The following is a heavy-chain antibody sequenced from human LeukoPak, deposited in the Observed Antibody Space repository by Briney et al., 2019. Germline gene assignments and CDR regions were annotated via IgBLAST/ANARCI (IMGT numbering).Heavy chain of an antibody. CDR3: ARQAFGYYGSGSYYPFDY. Sequence: PSETLSLTCTVSGGSISSYYWSWIRQPPGKGLEWIGSIYFSGSTYYNPSLKSRVTISVDTSKNQFSLKLSSVTAADTAVYYCARQAFGYYGSGSYYPFDYWGQGTLVTVSS. D-gene: IGHD3-10*01. CDR1: GGSISSYY. J-gene: IGHJ4*02. CDR2: IYFSGST. V-gene: IGHV4-59*08.